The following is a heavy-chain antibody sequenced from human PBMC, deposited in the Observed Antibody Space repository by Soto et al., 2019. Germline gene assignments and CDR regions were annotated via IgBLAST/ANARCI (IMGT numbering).Heavy chain of an antibody. CDR3: ARDRGSGNPVYWFDP. CDR1: GYTFTSYG. D-gene: IGHD3-10*01. CDR2: INPSGDSR. V-gene: IGHV1-46*01. J-gene: IGHJ5*02. Sequence: GASVKVSCKASGYTFTSYGISWVRQAPGQGLEWMGIINPSGDSRNYAQKFQGRVTITRDTSTSTVYMDLSSPRYEDTAVYYCARDRGSGNPVYWFDPWGQGTLVTVSS.